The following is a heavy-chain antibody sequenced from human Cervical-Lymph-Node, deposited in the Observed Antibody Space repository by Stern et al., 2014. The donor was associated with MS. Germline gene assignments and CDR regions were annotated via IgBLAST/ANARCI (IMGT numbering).Heavy chain of an antibody. D-gene: IGHD5-18*01. CDR1: GYTFINFY. V-gene: IGHV1-46*04. CDR2: INPSDGST. Sequence: QVQLMQSGAEVKKPGASVKVSCKATGYTFINFYMHWVRQAPGQGLEWMGIINPSDGSTSYAQTLQGRVTMTRDTSTNTFYMELGSLRSEDTAVYYCAREHTAMGFGFWGQGTLVTVSS. CDR3: AREHTAMGFGF. J-gene: IGHJ4*02.